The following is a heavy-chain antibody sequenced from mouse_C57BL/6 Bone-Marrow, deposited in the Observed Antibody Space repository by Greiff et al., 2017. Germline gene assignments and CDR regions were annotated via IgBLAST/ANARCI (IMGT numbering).Heavy chain of an antibody. Sequence: VQLQQSGAELMKPGASVKLSCKATGYAFTGSWIEWVKQRPGHGLEWIGEILPGGGGTNYNEKFKGKATLTADTSSSTAYMQLSSLTTEDSAIYYCARTGGGDYWGQGTLVTVSA. D-gene: IGHD2-13*01. CDR1: GYAFTGSW. V-gene: IGHV1-9*01. CDR2: ILPGGGGT. J-gene: IGHJ3*01. CDR3: ARTGGGDY.